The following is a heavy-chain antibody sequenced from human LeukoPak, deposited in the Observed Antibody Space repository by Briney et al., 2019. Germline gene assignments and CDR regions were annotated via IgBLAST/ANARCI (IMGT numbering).Heavy chain of an antibody. CDR2: INSDGSST. CDR1: GFTFSSYW. V-gene: IGHV3-74*01. Sequence: GGSLRLSCAASGFTFSSYWMHWVRQAPGKGLVRVSRINSDGSSTNYADSVKGRFTISRDNAKNTLHLQMNSLRAEDTAVYYCARGARGSGTASDYWGQGTLVTVSS. D-gene: IGHD3-10*01. CDR3: ARGARGSGTASDY. J-gene: IGHJ4*02.